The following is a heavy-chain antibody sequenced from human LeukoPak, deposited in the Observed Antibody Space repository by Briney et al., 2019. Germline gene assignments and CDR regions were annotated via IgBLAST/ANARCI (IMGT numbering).Heavy chain of an antibody. CDR2: IYYSGNT. D-gene: IGHD3-10*01. V-gene: IGHV4-59*01. J-gene: IGHJ5*02. CDR1: GGSISNKY. CDR3: ARDSGTTGEVKFDP. Sequence: PSETLSLTCTVSGGSISNKYWSWLRQPPGKGLEWIGYIYYSGNTNYNPSLKSRVTILVDTSKNQVSLKLSSVTAADTAVYYCARDSGTTGEVKFDPWGQGTLVTVSS.